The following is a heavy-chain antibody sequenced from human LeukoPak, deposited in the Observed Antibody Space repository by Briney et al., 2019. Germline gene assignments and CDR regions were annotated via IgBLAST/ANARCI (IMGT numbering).Heavy chain of an antibody. CDR3: ATAPLSAPTDY. V-gene: IGHV3-23*01. D-gene: IGHD6-25*01. Sequence: GGSLRLSCAASGFTFSSYAMSWVRQAPGKGLEWVSAISGSGGSTYYVDSVKGRFTISRDNSKNTLYLQMNSLRAEDTAVYYCATAPLSAPTDYWGQGTLVTVSS. CDR1: GFTFSSYA. J-gene: IGHJ4*02. CDR2: ISGSGGST.